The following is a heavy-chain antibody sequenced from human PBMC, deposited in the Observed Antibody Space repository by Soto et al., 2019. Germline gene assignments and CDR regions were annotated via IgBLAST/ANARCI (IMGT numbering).Heavy chain of an antibody. V-gene: IGHV4-34*01. CDR2: VNDSGST. J-gene: IGHJ6*02. CDR1: GGSFTGNY. Sequence: SETLSLTCAVYGGSFTGNYRCWIRQPPGKGLEWIGEVNDSGSTNFNPSLKSRVTISVDTSKKQFTLKLTSVTAADTAVYYCATDSATSYFGMDVWGHGTTVTVSS. CDR3: ATDSATSYFGMDV. D-gene: IGHD1-26*01.